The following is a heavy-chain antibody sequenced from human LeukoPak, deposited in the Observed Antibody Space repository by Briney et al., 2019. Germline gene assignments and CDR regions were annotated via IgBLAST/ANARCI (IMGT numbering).Heavy chain of an antibody. CDR1: GGSISSSSYY. J-gene: IGHJ4*02. Sequence: PSETLSLTCTVSGGSISSSSYYWGWIRQPPGKGLEWIGSIYYSGSTYYNPSLKSRVTISVDTSKNQFSLKLSSVTAADTAVYYCARRGYSYENFDYWGQGTLVTVSS. V-gene: IGHV4-39*01. CDR3: ARRGYSYENFDY. D-gene: IGHD5-18*01. CDR2: IYYSGST.